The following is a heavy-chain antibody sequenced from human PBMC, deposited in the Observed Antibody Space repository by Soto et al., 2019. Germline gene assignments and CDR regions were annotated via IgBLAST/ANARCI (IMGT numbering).Heavy chain of an antibody. Sequence: ASVKVSCTASGYTFTGYAMHWVRQAPGQRLEWMGWINAGNGNTKYSQKFQGRVTITRDTSASTAYMELSSLRSEDTAVYYCARDQGYCSGGSCSWFDPWGQGTLVT. CDR2: INAGNGNT. CDR3: ARDQGYCSGGSCSWFDP. CDR1: GYTFTGYA. J-gene: IGHJ5*02. V-gene: IGHV1-3*01. D-gene: IGHD2-15*01.